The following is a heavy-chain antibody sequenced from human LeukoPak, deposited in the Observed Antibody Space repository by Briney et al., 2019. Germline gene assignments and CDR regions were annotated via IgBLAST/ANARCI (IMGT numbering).Heavy chain of an antibody. CDR3: ARAKPKNMVRGLIMRRESRYYFDY. V-gene: IGHV3-48*03. J-gene: IGHJ4*02. CDR1: GFTFSSYE. CDR2: ISSSGSTI. D-gene: IGHD3-10*01. Sequence: TGGSLRLSCAASGFTFSSYEMNWVRQAPGKGLEWVSYISSSGSTIYYADSVKGRFTISRDNAKNSLYLQMNSLRAEDTAVYYCARAKPKNMVRGLIMRRESRYYFDYWGQGTLVTVSS.